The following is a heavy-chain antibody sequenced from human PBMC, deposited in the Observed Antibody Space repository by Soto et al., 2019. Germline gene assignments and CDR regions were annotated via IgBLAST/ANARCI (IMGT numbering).Heavy chain of an antibody. CDR2: ISGSGGTT. CDR1: GFTFSNYA. D-gene: IGHD3-9*01. Sequence: GGSLRLSCATSGFTFSNYAMSWVRQAPGKGLEWVSGISGSGGTTYYTDSVKGRFTISRDNSKNTLYLQMNSLRAEDTAVYYCAKVAPDPDLLRYFEWKTEDDASDIWGQGTVVTVSS. CDR3: AKVAPDPDLLRYFEWKTEDDASDI. V-gene: IGHV3-23*01. J-gene: IGHJ3*02.